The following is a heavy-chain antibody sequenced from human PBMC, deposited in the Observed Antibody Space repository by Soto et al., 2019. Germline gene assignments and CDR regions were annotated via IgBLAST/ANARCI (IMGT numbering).Heavy chain of an antibody. CDR1: GFTFSNYA. CDR3: AKDAVPYNGKWDWLDP. V-gene: IGHV3-23*01. J-gene: IGHJ5*02. D-gene: IGHD1-20*01. CDR2: IGGDGAT. Sequence: EVQLLESGGALVQPGGSLRLSCAASGFTFSNYAMSWVRQAPGKGPEWVSSIGGDGATNYADSAKGRFTISRDNSKNTLYLQLNGLRVEDTAIYYCAKDAVPYNGKWDWLDPWGKGTLVTVSS.